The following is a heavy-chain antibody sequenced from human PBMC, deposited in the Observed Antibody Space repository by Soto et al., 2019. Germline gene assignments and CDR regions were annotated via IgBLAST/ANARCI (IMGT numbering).Heavy chain of an antibody. Sequence: QVHLVQSGAEVKKPGASVKVSCKGSGYTFTSYGITWVRQAPGQGLEWMGWISAHNGNTDYAQKLQAMVTVTRDTSTSTAYLELRSLRSDDTAVYYCARGRYGDYWGQGALVTVSS. CDR2: ISAHNGNT. CDR1: GYTFTSYG. CDR3: ARGRYGDY. J-gene: IGHJ4*02. V-gene: IGHV1-18*01. D-gene: IGHD1-1*01.